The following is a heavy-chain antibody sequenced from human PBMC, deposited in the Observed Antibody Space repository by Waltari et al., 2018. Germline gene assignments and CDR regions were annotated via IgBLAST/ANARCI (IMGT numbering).Heavy chain of an antibody. CDR3: ARDSTRRFDY. J-gene: IGHJ4*02. D-gene: IGHD6-6*01. CDR1: GFSFGSYW. V-gene: IGHV3-7*01. CDR2: INEDGSEK. Sequence: EVQLVESGGGLVQPGGSLRLSCAASGFSFGSYWMTWVRQAPGKGLEGVASINEDGSEKQYVDSVKGRFTISRDNAKNSLYLQMNSLRADDTAVYYCARDSTRRFDYWGQGTLVTVSS.